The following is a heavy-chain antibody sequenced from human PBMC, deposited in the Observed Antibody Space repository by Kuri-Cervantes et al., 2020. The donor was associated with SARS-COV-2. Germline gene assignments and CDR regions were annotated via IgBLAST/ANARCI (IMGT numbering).Heavy chain of an antibody. V-gene: IGHV1-69*06. CDR2: VIPMFGTT. J-gene: IGHJ6*02. CDR3: ARDRGVEARWEGDYYHVMDV. D-gene: IGHD1-26*01. Sequence: SVKVSCKASGGTFSTHAINWVRQAPGQGLEWMGTVIPMFGTTHHAQRFQDRLTMTADTSTSIAYMTLSSLRSDDTAVYYCARDRGVEARWEGDYYHVMDVWGPGTTVTVSS. CDR1: GGTFSTHA.